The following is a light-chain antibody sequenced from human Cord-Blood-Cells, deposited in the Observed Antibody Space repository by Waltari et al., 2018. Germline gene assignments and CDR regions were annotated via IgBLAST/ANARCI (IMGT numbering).Light chain of an antibody. Sequence: EIVMTQSPATLSVSPGERATLSCRASQSVSSNLAWYQQKPGQAPRLLIYGASTRATGIPARFSGSGSGTEFTLTLSSLQSEDFAVYYCQQYNNWPPAITFGPGTKVDIK. J-gene: IGKJ3*01. V-gene: IGKV3-15*01. CDR1: QSVSSN. CDR2: GAS. CDR3: QQYNNWPPAIT.